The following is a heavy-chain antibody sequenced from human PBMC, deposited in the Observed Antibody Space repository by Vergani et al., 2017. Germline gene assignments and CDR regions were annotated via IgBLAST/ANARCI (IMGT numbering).Heavy chain of an antibody. J-gene: IGHJ3*02. CDR2: ISRSSSTI. V-gene: IGHV3-48*01. D-gene: IGHD3-10*01. Sequence: EVQLVESGGGFLQPGGSLRLSCAASGFTFSSYSMNWVRQAPGKGLEWVSYISRSSSTIYYADAVKGRFTIARDNVKNSMYLQMNSLRAEDTAVYYCARDIVDSMVRGSFLAASDAFDIWGQGTMVTVSS. CDR3: ARDIVDSMVRGSFLAASDAFDI. CDR1: GFTFSSYS.